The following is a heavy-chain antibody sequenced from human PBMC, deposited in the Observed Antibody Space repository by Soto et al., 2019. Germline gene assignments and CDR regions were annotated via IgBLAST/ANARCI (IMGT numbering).Heavy chain of an antibody. CDR2: IYYSGST. CDR3: ASEGLTGIGPATHNWFDP. Sequence: PSETLSLTCTVSGGSISSYYWSWIRQPPGKGLEWIVYIYYSGSTNYNPSLKSRVTISVDTSKNQFSLKLSSVTAADTAVYYCASEGLTGIGPATHNWFDPWGQGTQVTVSS. J-gene: IGHJ5*02. D-gene: IGHD1-20*01. V-gene: IGHV4-59*01. CDR1: GGSISSYY.